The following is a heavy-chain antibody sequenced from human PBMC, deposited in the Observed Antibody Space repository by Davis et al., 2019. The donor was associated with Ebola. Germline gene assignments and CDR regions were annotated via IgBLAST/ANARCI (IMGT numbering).Heavy chain of an antibody. CDR3: ARGRERGGGSFRFDY. CDR1: GGTFSSYA. D-gene: IGHD2-15*01. V-gene: IGHV1-69*13. Sequence: SVKVSCKASGGTFSSYAISWVRQAPGQGLEWMGGIIPIFGTANYAQKFQGRVTITADESTSTAYMELSSLRSEDTAVYYCARGRERGGGSFRFDYWGQGTLVTVSS. CDR2: IIPIFGTA. J-gene: IGHJ4*02.